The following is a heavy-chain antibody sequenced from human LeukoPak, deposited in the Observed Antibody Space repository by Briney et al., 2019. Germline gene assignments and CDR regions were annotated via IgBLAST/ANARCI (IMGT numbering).Heavy chain of an antibody. CDR3: AAMATITY. CDR1: GGTFSSYA. CDR2: IIPILGIA. J-gene: IGHJ4*02. D-gene: IGHD5-24*01. Sequence: SVTVSCKASGGTFSSYAISWVRQAPGQGLEWMGRIIPILGIANYAQKFQGRVTITADKSTSTAYMELSSLRSEDTAVYYCAAMATITYWGQGTLVTVSS. V-gene: IGHV1-69*04.